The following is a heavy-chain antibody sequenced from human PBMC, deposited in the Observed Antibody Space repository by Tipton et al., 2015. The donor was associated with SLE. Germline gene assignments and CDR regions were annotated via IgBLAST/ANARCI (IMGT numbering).Heavy chain of an antibody. Sequence: QLVQSGAEVTKPGASVKISCKTSGYNFIVYFMHWVRQAPGQGLEWMGWINPKTGGTYYSQKFQGRVTMARDTSMSTASMDLSRLRSDDTAVYYCARGDCSGGPCYVLSRSFDIWGQGTMVTVSS. CDR1: GYNFIVYF. D-gene: IGHD2-15*01. J-gene: IGHJ3*02. V-gene: IGHV1-2*02. CDR3: ARGDCSGGPCYVLSRSFDI. CDR2: INPKTGGT.